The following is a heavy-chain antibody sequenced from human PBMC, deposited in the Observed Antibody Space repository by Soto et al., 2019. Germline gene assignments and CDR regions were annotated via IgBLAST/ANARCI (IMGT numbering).Heavy chain of an antibody. D-gene: IGHD3-22*01. CDR1: GYTFTSYG. Sequence: ASVKVSCKASGYTFTSYGISWVRQAPGQGLEWMGWISAYNGNTNYAQKLQGRVTMTTDTSTSTAYMELRSLRSDDTAVYYCARRTYYYDSSGYGWFDPWGQGTLVTVSS. J-gene: IGHJ5*02. CDR3: ARRTYYYDSSGYGWFDP. CDR2: ISAYNGNT. V-gene: IGHV1-18*01.